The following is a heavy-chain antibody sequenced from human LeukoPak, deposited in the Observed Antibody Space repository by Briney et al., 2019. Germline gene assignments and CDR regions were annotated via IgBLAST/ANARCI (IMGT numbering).Heavy chain of an antibody. Sequence: ASVKVSCKASGYTFTSYYMHWVRQAPGQGLEWMGIINPSGGSTSYAQKFQGRVTMTRDTSTSTVYMELSSLRSEDTAVYYCARDRDTVDSSGYYYQLGYWGQGTLVTVPS. J-gene: IGHJ4*02. CDR3: ARDRDTVDSSGYYYQLGY. CDR2: INPSGGST. CDR1: GYTFTSYY. D-gene: IGHD3-22*01. V-gene: IGHV1-46*01.